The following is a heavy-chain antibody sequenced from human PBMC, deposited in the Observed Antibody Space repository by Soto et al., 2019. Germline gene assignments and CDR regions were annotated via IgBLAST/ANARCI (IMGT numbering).Heavy chain of an antibody. CDR2: ISPGDSDT. Sequence: PXVSMKISCQGCGYSFTSYWIGWVRETPGKSLEWVGIISPGDSDTRYSPSIQGKVTISAAKSIRASYLQWSSLKARATNMYYCARHSTATSYYDFWSGYYRTNYYGMDFWGQGTTVTASS. J-gene: IGHJ6*02. D-gene: IGHD3-3*01. CDR3: ARHSTATSYYDFWSGYYRTNYYGMDF. CDR1: GYSFTSYW. V-gene: IGHV5-51*01.